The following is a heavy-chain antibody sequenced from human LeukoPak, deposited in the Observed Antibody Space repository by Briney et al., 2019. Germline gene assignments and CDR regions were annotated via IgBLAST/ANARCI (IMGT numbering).Heavy chain of an antibody. CDR3: AKNGEPHYYMDV. V-gene: IGHV3-30-3*02. J-gene: IGHJ6*03. D-gene: IGHD1-14*01. CDR1: GFTFTRYA. Sequence: GGSLRLSCAASGFTFTRYAMHWVRQAPGKGLEWLAVISDDGSNKYYADSVKGRLTTSRDNSKNTLYLQMNSLTAEVTAVYYCAKNGEPHYYMDVWGKGTTVTVSS. CDR2: ISDDGSNK.